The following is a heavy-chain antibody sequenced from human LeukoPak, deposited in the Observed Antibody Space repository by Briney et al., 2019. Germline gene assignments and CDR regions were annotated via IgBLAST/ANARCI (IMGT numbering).Heavy chain of an antibody. CDR1: GFTVSSNY. V-gene: IGHV3-66*01. J-gene: IGHJ4*02. CDR2: IYSGGST. D-gene: IGHD3-10*01. Sequence: GGSLRLSCAASGFTVSSNYMSWVRQAAGKGLEWVSVIYSGGSTYYADSVKGRFTISRDNSKNTLYLQMNSLRAEDTAVYYCARDGGMVREVDYWGQGTLVTVSS. CDR3: ARDGGMVREVDY.